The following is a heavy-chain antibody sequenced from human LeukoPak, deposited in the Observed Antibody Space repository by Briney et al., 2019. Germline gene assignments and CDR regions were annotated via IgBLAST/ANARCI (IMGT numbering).Heavy chain of an antibody. Sequence: GGSLRLSCAASGFTFSSYGMHWVRQAPGKGLEGVAFIRYDGSNKYYADSVKGRFTISRDNSKNTLYLQMNSLRAEDTAVYYCANGDYGDYSAFYYWGQGTLVTVSS. V-gene: IGHV3-30*02. J-gene: IGHJ4*02. CDR1: GFTFSSYG. CDR2: IRYDGSNK. CDR3: ANGDYGDYSAFYY. D-gene: IGHD4-17*01.